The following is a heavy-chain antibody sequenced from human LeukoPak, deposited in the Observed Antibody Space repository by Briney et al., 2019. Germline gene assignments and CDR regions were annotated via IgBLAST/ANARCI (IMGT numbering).Heavy chain of an antibody. CDR1: GGSISSYY. V-gene: IGHV4-4*07. J-gene: IGHJ4*02. Sequence: SETLSLTCTVSGGSISSYYWSWIRQPAGKGLEWIGRIYSSGSTNYNPSLKDRVIMSVDTSKNQFSLKLTSVTAADTAVYYCAREPNYSGSYLPDYWGQGTLITVSS. CDR2: IYSSGST. D-gene: IGHD1-26*01. CDR3: AREPNYSGSYLPDY.